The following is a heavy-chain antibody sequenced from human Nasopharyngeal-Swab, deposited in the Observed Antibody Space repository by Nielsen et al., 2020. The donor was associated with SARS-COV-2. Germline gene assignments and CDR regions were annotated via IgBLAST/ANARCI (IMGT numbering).Heavy chain of an antibody. V-gene: IGHV1-2*02. J-gene: IGHJ4*02. CDR1: GYTFTDYY. CDR2: INHYSGDT. Sequence: SVNFSCKTSGYTFTDYYIHWVRQVPGQGLEWVGFINHYSGDTKYAQKFQGRVTVTRDTSRSTAYIELSRLRSDDTAVYYCARDYYDNYDSDYWGQGTLVTVSS. D-gene: IGHD3-22*01. CDR3: ARDYYDNYDSDY.